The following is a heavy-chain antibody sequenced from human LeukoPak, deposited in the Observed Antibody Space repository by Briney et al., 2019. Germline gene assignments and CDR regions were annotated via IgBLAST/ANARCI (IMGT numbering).Heavy chain of an antibody. CDR1: EFTFSSYK. J-gene: IGHJ6*04. Sequence: AGGSLRLSCAASEFTFSSYKMHWVRQAPGKGLEWVAVISYDGSDKYYADSVKGRFTISRDNSKNSLYLQMNSLRAEDTAVYYCAELGITMIGGVWGKGTTVTISS. V-gene: IGHV3-30*04. CDR2: ISYDGSDK. D-gene: IGHD3-10*02. CDR3: AELGITMIGGV.